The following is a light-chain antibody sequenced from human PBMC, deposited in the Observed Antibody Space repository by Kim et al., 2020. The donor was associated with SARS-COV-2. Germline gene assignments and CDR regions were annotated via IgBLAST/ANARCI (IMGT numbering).Light chain of an antibody. V-gene: IGKV1-5*01. J-gene: IGKJ1*01. CDR1: QSIDSW. CDR3: QQYESFST. CDR2: DAS. Sequence: SASVGDRVTITGRASQSIDSWLAWYQQKPGKAPKLLIYDASTLASGVLPRFSGRGSGTEFTLTISSLQPDDFATYYCQQYESFSTFGQGTKVDIK.